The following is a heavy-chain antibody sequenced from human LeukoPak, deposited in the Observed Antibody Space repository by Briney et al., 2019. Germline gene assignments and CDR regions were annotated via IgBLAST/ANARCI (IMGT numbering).Heavy chain of an antibody. CDR2: IWYDGSNK. CDR3: AKEYYSSTSCYYFDY. V-gene: IGHV3-33*06. J-gene: IGHJ4*02. D-gene: IGHD2-2*01. CDR1: GFTFSSYG. Sequence: QSGGSLRLSCAASGFTFSSYGMHWVRQAPGKGLEWVAVIWYDGSNKYYADSVKGRFTISRDNSKNTLYLQMNSLRAEDTAVYYCAKEYYSSTSCYYFDYWGQGTLVTVSS.